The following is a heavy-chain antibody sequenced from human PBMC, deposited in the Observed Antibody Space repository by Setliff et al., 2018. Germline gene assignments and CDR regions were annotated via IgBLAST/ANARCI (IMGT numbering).Heavy chain of an antibody. D-gene: IGHD4-17*01. CDR1: GYSFSNYG. J-gene: IGHJ5*02. V-gene: IGHV1-18*01. CDR3: ARDPRRSYADFVSNWFDP. CDR2: IGAHNSNT. Sequence: ASVKVSCKTSGYSFSNYGISWVRQAPGQGLEWLGWIGAHNSNTNYAEKFQGRLRMTTDTSKSTAYMELRSLRSYDTAVYFCARDPRRSYADFVSNWFDPWGQGTPVTVSS.